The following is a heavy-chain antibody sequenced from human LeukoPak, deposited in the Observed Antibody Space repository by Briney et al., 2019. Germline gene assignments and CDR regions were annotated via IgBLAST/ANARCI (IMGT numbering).Heavy chain of an antibody. Sequence: GASVKVSCKASGGTFSSYAISWVRQAPGQGLEWMGGIIPIFGTANYAQKFQGRVTITTDESTSTAYMELSSLRSEDTAVYYCARALEMATTAGAFDIWGQGTMVTVSS. D-gene: IGHD5-24*01. CDR2: IIPIFGTA. J-gene: IGHJ3*02. CDR3: ARALEMATTAGAFDI. CDR1: GGTFSSYA. V-gene: IGHV1-69*05.